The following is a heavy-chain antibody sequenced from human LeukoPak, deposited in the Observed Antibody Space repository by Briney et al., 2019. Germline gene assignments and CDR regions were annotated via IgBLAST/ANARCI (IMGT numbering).Heavy chain of an antibody. D-gene: IGHD3-22*01. CDR1: GFTVGSNY. Sequence: GGSLRLSCAASGFTVGSNYMSWVRQAPGKGLEWVSIIYRGGSTNYADSVKGRFTISRDTSKNALYLQMNSLRAEDTAVYYCARLSANSSAYFFDYWGQGTLVTVSS. V-gene: IGHV3-66*04. J-gene: IGHJ4*02. CDR3: ARLSANSSAYFFDY. CDR2: IYRGGST.